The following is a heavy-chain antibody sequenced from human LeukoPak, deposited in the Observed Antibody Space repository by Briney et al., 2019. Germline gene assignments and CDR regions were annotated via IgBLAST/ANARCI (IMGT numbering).Heavy chain of an antibody. D-gene: IGHD3-9*01. J-gene: IGHJ4*02. CDR3: ARVPTPYYDILTGYPYYFDY. CDR1: GFTFSNAW. V-gene: IGHV3-48*04. CDR2: ISSSSSTI. Sequence: PGGSLRLSCAASGFTFSNAWMSWVRQDPGKGLEWVSYISSSSSTIYYADSVKGRFTISRDNAKNSLYLQMNSLRAEDTTVYYCARVPTPYYDILTGYPYYFDYWGQGTLVTVPS.